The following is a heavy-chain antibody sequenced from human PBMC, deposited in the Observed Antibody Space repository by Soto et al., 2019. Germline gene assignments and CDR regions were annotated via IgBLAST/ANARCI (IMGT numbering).Heavy chain of an antibody. CDR2: IYWDDDK. Sequence: QITLKESGPTLVKPTQTLTLTCTFSGFSLSSTRMAVGWIRQPPGKALEWLALIYWDDDKLSSPFLKSRLTIPKDTPKNQVVLTVSNMAPVDTAGYYCAHIVVAGLGYYFDYWRQGTLVTVSS. CDR1: GFSLSSTRMA. D-gene: IGHD6-19*01. V-gene: IGHV2-5*02. J-gene: IGHJ4*02. CDR3: AHIVVAGLGYYFDY.